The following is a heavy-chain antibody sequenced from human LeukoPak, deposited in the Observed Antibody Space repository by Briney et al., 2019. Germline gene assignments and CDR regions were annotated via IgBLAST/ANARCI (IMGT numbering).Heavy chain of an antibody. D-gene: IGHD3-9*01. CDR3: ARDNSDILTGYSDAFDI. CDR1: GGSISSSNYH. Sequence: SETLSLTCTVSGGSISSSNYHWAWIRQPPGKGLEWIVSIYYSGSTYYNPSLKSRVTISVDTSKNQFSLKLSSVTAADTAMYYCARDNSDILTGYSDAFDIWGQGTMVTVSS. CDR2: IYYSGST. J-gene: IGHJ3*02. V-gene: IGHV4-39*07.